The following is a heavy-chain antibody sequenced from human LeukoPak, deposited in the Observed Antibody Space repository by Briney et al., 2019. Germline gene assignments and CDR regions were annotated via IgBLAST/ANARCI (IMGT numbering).Heavy chain of an antibody. Sequence: PSETLSLTCAVYGGSFSGYYWSWIRQPPGKGLEWIGEINHSGSTNYNPSLKSRVTISVDTSKNQFSLKLSSVTAADTAVYYCGYSYSSSRFFDYWGQGTLVTVSS. CDR2: INHSGST. V-gene: IGHV4-34*01. CDR3: GYSYSSSRFFDY. D-gene: IGHD6-13*01. CDR1: GGSFSGYY. J-gene: IGHJ4*02.